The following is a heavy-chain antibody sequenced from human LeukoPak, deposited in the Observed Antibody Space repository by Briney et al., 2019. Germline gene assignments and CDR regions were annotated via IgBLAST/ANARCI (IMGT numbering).Heavy chain of an antibody. CDR2: INHSGST. CDR3: ARRYRGGPFSFSLGG. J-gene: IGHJ4*02. D-gene: IGHD3-16*01. Sequence: IPSETLSLTCTVSGGSISSSSYYWGWIRQPPGKGLEWIGEINHSGSTNYNPSLKSRVTISVDTSKNQFSLKLSSVTAADTAVYYCARRYRGGPFSFSLGGWGQGTLVTVSS. V-gene: IGHV4-39*07. CDR1: GGSISSSSYY.